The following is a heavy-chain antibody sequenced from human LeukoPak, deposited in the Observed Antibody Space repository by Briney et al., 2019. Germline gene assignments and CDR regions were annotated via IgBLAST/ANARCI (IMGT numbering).Heavy chain of an antibody. D-gene: IGHD5-18*01. Sequence: ASVKVSCKASGYTFTGYYMHWVRQAPGQGLEWMGWINPNSGGTNYAQKFQGRVTMTRDTSISTAYMELSRLRSDDTAVYYCAREGGDTPMVNFDYWGQGTLVTVSS. CDR1: GYTFTGYY. V-gene: IGHV1-2*02. CDR2: INPNSGGT. J-gene: IGHJ4*02. CDR3: AREGGDTPMVNFDY.